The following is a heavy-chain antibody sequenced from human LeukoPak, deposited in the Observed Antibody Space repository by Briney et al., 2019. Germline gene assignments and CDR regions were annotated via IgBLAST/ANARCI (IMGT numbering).Heavy chain of an antibody. CDR1: GFTFSSYS. J-gene: IGHJ4*02. CDR3: ARDPPGFWYYFDY. D-gene: IGHD2-8*02. CDR2: ISSVRGTM. Sequence: PGGSLRPSCAASGFTFSSYSMNWVRQAPGKGLEWVSYISSVRGTMYYADSVKGRFTISRDNAKNSLYLQMNSLRAEDTAVYYCARDPPGFWYYFDYWGQGTLVTVSS. V-gene: IGHV3-48*04.